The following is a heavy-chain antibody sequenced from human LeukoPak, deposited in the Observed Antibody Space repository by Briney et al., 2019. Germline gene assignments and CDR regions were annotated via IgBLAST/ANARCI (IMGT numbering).Heavy chain of an antibody. CDR2: IYYSGST. D-gene: IGHD3-22*01. J-gene: IGHJ4*02. CDR1: GGSISSYY. V-gene: IGHV4-59*01. Sequence: SETLSLTCTVSGGSISSYYWSWLRQPPGKGLEGIGYIYYSGSTNYNHSLKSRGTISVDTSKNQFSLQLSSVTAADPAVYYCARDRYYDSSGYYRFDYWGQGTLVTVSS. CDR3: ARDRYYDSSGYYRFDY.